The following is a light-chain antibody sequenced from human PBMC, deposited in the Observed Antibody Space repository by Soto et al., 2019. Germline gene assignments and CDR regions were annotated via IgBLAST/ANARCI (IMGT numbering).Light chain of an antibody. CDR1: SSNIGAGYD. CDR3: QSYDSSLTGFYV. V-gene: IGLV1-40*02. CDR2: GNS. Sequence: SVVTQSHTVTGSLGQRVVISCNGSSSNIGAGYDVHWYQQLPGTAPKLLIYGNSNRPSGVPDRFSGSKSGTSASLAITGLQAEDEADYYCQSYDSSLTGFYVFGTGTKVTVL. J-gene: IGLJ1*01.